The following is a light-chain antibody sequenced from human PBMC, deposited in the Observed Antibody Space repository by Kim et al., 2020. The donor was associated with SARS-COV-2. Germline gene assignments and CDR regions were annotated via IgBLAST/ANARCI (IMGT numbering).Light chain of an antibody. CDR1: QSVSSY. Sequence: SLSPGERATLSCRASQSVSSYLAWYQQKPGQAPRLLIYDASNRATGIPARFSGSGSGTDFTLTISSLEPEDFAVYYCQQRSNWPCTFGQGTKLEI. V-gene: IGKV3-11*01. J-gene: IGKJ2*02. CDR2: DAS. CDR3: QQRSNWPCT.